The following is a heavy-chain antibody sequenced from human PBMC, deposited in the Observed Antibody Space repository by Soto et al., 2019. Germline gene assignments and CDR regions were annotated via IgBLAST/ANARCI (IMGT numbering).Heavy chain of an antibody. CDR1: GYSFSTYD. CDR2: VNTTSGNT. Sequence: QVQLVQSGAEVKKPGASVKVSCKASGYSFSTYDINWVRQAAGQGLEWMGWVNTTSGNTDYAQRFRGRVTMTSNTSISTAYMELSALTPEDTAVYYCARPYCDSTSCYTDWFDPWGQGTLVTVSS. D-gene: IGHD2-2*02. CDR3: ARPYCDSTSCYTDWFDP. J-gene: IGHJ5*02. V-gene: IGHV1-8*01.